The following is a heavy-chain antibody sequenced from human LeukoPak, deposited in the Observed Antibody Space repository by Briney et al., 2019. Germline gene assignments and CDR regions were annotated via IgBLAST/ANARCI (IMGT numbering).Heavy chain of an antibody. CDR3: ARLTGAASGTYYFDF. CDR1: GFIFDDYA. V-gene: IGHV3-9*01. CDR2: ISWNSRII. D-gene: IGHD3-9*01. J-gene: IGHJ4*02. Sequence: GGSLRLSCAASGFIFDDYAMYWVRQAPGKGLEWVSGISWNSRIIDYADSVKGRFTISRNNTKRALYLQMNTLTTEDTAFYYCARLTGAASGTYYFDFWGQGTLVTVSS.